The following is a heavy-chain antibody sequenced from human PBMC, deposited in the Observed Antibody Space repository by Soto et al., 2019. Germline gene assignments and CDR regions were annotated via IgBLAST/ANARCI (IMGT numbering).Heavy chain of an antibody. CDR3: AREEYYYDSSGPGVYGMDV. D-gene: IGHD3-22*01. V-gene: IGHV4-61*01. J-gene: IGHJ6*02. CDR1: GGSVSSGSYY. Sequence: TSETLSLTCTVSGGSVSSGSYYWSWIRQPPGKGLEWIGYIYYSGSTNYNPSLKSRVTISVDTSKNQFSLKLSSVTAADTAVYYCAREEYYYDSSGPGVYGMDVWGQGTTVTVSS. CDR2: IYYSGST.